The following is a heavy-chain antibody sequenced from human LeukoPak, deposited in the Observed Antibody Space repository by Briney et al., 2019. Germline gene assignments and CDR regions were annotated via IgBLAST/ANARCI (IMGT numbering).Heavy chain of an antibody. CDR2: ISSSSSYI. CDR3: ASLRGVNR. Sequence: GGSLRLSCAASGFTFSSYSMNWVRQAPGKGLEWVSSISSSSSYIYYADSVRGRFTVSRDNAKNSLYLQMDSLSAEDTAVYYCASLRGVNRWGQGTLVTVSS. CDR1: GFTFSSYS. D-gene: IGHD3-10*01. J-gene: IGHJ4*02. V-gene: IGHV3-21*04.